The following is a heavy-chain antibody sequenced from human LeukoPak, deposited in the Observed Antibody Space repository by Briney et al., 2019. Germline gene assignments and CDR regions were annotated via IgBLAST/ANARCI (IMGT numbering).Heavy chain of an antibody. CDR1: GLTFSRFW. Sequence: GGSLRLSCAASGLTFSRFWMSWVRQAPGKGLEWVANINENGNEKYYVDSVKGRFIVSRDNARNSLYLQMNNLRAEDTAVYYCASACVGPPPRFYWGQGPLFPVSS. CDR3: ASACVGPPPRFY. CDR2: INENGNEK. V-gene: IGHV3-7*01. J-gene: IGHJ4*02.